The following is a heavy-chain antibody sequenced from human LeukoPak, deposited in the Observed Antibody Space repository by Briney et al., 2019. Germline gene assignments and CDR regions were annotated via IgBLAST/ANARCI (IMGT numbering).Heavy chain of an antibody. CDR1: GYTFTGYY. J-gene: IGHJ4*02. D-gene: IGHD3-22*01. CDR2: INPNSGGT. Sequence: GASVKVSCKASGYTFTGYYMHWVRQAPGQGLEWMGWINPNSGGTNYAQKFQGRVTMTRDTSISTAYMELRSLRSDDTAVYYCARDEYYYDSSGYRPHYFDYWGQGTLVTVSS. CDR3: ARDEYYYDSSGYRPHYFDY. V-gene: IGHV1-2*02.